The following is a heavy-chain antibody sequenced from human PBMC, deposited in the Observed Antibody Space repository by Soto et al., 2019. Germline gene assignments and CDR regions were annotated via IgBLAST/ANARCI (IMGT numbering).Heavy chain of an antibody. CDR1: GGTFSSYF. D-gene: IGHD2-21*01. V-gene: IGHV1-69*01. CDR2: IIPVFGTP. J-gene: IGHJ4*02. Sequence: QVQLVQSGAEVKKPGSSVTVACKASGGTFSSYFINWVRQAPGQGLEWVGGIIPVFGTPKYAQRFQGRVSITADQSTTTAYMELSSLRSEDTAVYYCAIGSVVVMGAATGGLIYWGQGALVTVSS. CDR3: AIGSVVVMGAATGGLIY.